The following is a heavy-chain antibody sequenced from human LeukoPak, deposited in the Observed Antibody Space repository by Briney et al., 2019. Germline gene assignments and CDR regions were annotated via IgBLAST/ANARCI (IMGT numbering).Heavy chain of an antibody. CDR3: ARGGALGPNYFDY. D-gene: IGHD2-15*01. Sequence: ASVKVSCKASGYTFTDYNIHWVRQAPGQGLEWMGWIIPSSGGTKYAQQFQGRFTMTTDTSISTAYMELSSLRSEDTAVYYCARGGALGPNYFDYWGQGTLVTVSS. J-gene: IGHJ4*02. CDR2: IIPSSGGT. V-gene: IGHV1-2*02. CDR1: GYTFTDYN.